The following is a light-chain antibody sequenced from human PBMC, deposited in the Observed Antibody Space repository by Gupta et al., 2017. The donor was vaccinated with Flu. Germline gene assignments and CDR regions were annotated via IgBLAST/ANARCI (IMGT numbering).Light chain of an antibody. Sequence: EILMTHPPATLSVSPGERVTLSCRASQSIDTYLAWYQQRPGQAPRLLISAAYTRAAGIPARFSGGGSETDFTLTITSLQAEDFAVYYCQQYSKCPNTFGRGTKVQNK. CDR3: QQYSKCPNT. V-gene: IGKV3-15*01. J-gene: IGKJ4*01. CDR2: AAY. CDR1: QSIDTY.